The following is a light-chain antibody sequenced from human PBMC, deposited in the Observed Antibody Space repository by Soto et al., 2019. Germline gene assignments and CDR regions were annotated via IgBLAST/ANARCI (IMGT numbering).Light chain of an antibody. J-gene: IGLJ2*01. CDR2: DNN. V-gene: IGLV1-51*01. CDR1: SSNIGNNY. Sequence: QSVLTQPPSVSAAPGQKVTISCSGSSSNIGNNYVSWYQQLPGTAPKVLIYDNNRRPSGIPDRFSGSKSGTSATLGITGLQTGDEADYYCATWDNSLSAVVFGGGTKLTVL. CDR3: ATWDNSLSAVV.